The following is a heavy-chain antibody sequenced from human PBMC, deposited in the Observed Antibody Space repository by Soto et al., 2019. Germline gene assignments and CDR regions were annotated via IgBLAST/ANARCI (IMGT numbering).Heavy chain of an antibody. D-gene: IGHD7-27*01. CDR1: GFTVSSNY. CDR3: VGTSSLDY. V-gene: IGHV3-66*01. Sequence: EVQLVESGGGLVQPGGSLTLSCAASGFTVSSNYMTWVRQAPGKGLEWVSLIYSGGSTYYADSVKGRFTISRDNSKNTLYLQMNRLRAEDTAVYYCVGTSSLDYWGQGTLVTVSS. J-gene: IGHJ4*02. CDR2: IYSGGST.